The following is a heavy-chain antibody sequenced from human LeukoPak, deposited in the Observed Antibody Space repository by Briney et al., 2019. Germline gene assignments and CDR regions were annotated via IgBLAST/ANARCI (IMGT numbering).Heavy chain of an antibody. CDR2: IYTSGST. V-gene: IGHV4-4*07. D-gene: IGHD3-16*01. CDR1: GGSISSYY. Sequence: SETLSLTCTVSGGSISSYYWTWIRQPAGKGLEWIGRIYTSGSTNYNPSLKSRVTISVDTSKNQFSLKLSSVTAADTAVYYCARVTKRGGDAFDIWGQGTMVTVSS. J-gene: IGHJ3*02. CDR3: ARVTKRGGDAFDI.